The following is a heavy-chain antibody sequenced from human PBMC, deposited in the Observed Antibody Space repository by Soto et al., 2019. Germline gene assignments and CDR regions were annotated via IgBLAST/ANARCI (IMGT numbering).Heavy chain of an antibody. CDR2: MSHSGGS. Sequence: QVQLQQWGAGLLKPSETLSLTCAVFGGSVNSGNYYWSWIRQPPGKGLEWIGEMSHSGGSHFNPSLKSRVTISVATSKNQFSLKMSSVAAADTDLYYCARVERGTATTVVDAFDIWGPGTMVTVSS. CDR3: ARVERGTATTVVDAFDI. J-gene: IGHJ3*02. CDR1: GGSVNSGNYY. V-gene: IGHV4-34*01. D-gene: IGHD1-1*01.